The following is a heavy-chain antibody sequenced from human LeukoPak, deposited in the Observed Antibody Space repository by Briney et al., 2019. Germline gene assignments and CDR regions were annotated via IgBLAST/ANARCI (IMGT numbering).Heavy chain of an antibody. CDR1: GFTFSSYS. J-gene: IGHJ4*02. CDR2: ISSSSSYI. D-gene: IGHD5-18*01. CDR3: AKDHSKIQPFDY. Sequence: PGGSLRLSCAVSGFTFSSYSMTWVRQAPGKGLEWISSISSSSSYIYYADSVKGRFTISRDNAKNSLYLQMNSLRAEDTAVYYCAKDHSKIQPFDYWGQGTLVTVSS. V-gene: IGHV3-21*01.